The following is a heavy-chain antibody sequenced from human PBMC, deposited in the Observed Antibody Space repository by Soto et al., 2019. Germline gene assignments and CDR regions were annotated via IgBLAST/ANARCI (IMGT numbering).Heavy chain of an antibody. CDR3: GRGYRWQQDFY. CDR2: ISGSSGTI. V-gene: IGHV3-23*01. J-gene: IGHJ4*02. CDR1: GPTFESFA. D-gene: IGHD2-8*02. Sequence: EVQLLESGGGLEQPGGSLRLSCVASGPTFESFAMTWVRQAPGKGLEWVSGISGSSGTIYYADSVKGRFTVSRDNSKKTLYLQMTSLRVEDTAVYYCGRGYRWQQDFYWGRGTLVTVSS.